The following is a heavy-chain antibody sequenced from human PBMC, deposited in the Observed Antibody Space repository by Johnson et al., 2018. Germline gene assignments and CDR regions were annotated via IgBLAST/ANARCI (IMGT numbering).Heavy chain of an antibody. D-gene: IGHD2-2*01. J-gene: IGHJ6*03. CDR1: GFTFSDYY. CDR2: ISGSGNTI. Sequence: QVQLVESGGGLVKPGGSLRLSCAASGFTFSDYYMNWIRQAPGKGLDWVSYISGSGNTIYYADSVKGLFTISRDNGKNSLYLEMNSLRAEDTAVYYCARESTDYYYMDVWGEGTTVTVSS. CDR3: ARESTDYYYMDV. V-gene: IGHV3-11*04.